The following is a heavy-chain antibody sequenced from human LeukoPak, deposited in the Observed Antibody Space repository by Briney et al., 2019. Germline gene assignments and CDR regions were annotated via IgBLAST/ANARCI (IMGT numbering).Heavy chain of an antibody. CDR1: GYTFTGSY. V-gene: IGHV1-2*06. J-gene: IGHJ4*02. CDR3: AKNVRDTGTFDY. Sequence: ASVTVSCKASGYTFTGSYMDWVRQAPGQGLEWMGRINPNSGGTNYVQKFQGRVTMTRDTSISTAYMELNSLTSGDTAVYYCAKNVRDTGTFDYWGQGTLVTVSS. CDR2: INPNSGGT. D-gene: IGHD5-18*01.